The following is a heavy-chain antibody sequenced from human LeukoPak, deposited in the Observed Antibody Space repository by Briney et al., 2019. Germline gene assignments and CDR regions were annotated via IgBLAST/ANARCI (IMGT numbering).Heavy chain of an antibody. CDR2: IYYSGST. CDR1: GGSISSYY. V-gene: IGHV4-59*08. J-gene: IGHJ4*02. D-gene: IGHD3-3*01. Sequence: PSETLSLTCTVSGGSISSYYWSWIRQPPGKGLEWMGYIYYSGSTNYNPSLKSRVTISVDTSKNQFSLKLSSATAADTAVYYCARLEVLWDFWSGPTTFYFDYWGQGTLVTVSS. CDR3: ARLEVLWDFWSGPTTFYFDY.